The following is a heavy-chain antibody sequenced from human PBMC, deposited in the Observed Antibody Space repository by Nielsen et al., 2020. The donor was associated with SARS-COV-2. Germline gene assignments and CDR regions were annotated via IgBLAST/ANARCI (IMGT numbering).Heavy chain of an antibody. D-gene: IGHD2-2*01. Sequence: GESLKISCAASGFTFSSYSMNWVRQAPGKGLEWVSYISSSSSTIYYADSVKGRFTISRDNAKNSLYLQMNSLRDEDTAVYYCARWGYCSSTSCYFGHYYYGMDVWGQGTTVTVSS. V-gene: IGHV3-48*02. CDR2: ISSSSSTI. CDR1: GFTFSSYS. J-gene: IGHJ6*02. CDR3: ARWGYCSSTSCYFGHYYYGMDV.